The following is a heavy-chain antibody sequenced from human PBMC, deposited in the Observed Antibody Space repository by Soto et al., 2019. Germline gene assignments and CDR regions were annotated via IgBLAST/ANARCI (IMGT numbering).Heavy chain of an antibody. D-gene: IGHD6-13*01. CDR3: AGVGRTWYSSSWYPLWIY. V-gene: IGHV1-18*01. Sequence: QVQLVQSGAEVKKPGASVKVSCKASGYTFTSYGISWVRQAPGQGLEWMGWISAYNGNTNYAQKLQGRVTMTTDTPKGPAYMELRSLRSADTAVYYCAGVGRTWYSSSWYPLWIYWGQGTLVTVSS. CDR1: GYTFTSYG. CDR2: ISAYNGNT. J-gene: IGHJ4*02.